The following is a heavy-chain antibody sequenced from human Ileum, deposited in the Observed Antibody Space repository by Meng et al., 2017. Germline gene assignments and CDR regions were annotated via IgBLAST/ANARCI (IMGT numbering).Heavy chain of an antibody. Sequence: QVHLVQSAPEVRKPGASFEVSCQASGYSFTNYGINWVRQAPGKGLEWMGWTSTYNSNRNYAQSLQGRVTMTTDTSTTTAYMELRSLTFYDTAVYYCARGRHCSSTTCYLSDSWGQGTLVTVSS. V-gene: IGHV1-18*01. CDR1: GYSFTNYG. CDR3: ARGRHCSSTTCYLSDS. J-gene: IGHJ4*02. CDR2: TSTYNSNR. D-gene: IGHD2-2*01.